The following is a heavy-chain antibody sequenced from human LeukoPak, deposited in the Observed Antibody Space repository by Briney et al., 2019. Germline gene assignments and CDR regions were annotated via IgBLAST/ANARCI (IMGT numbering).Heavy chain of an antibody. Sequence: SETLSLTCTVSGGSVSSGSYYWSWIRQPPGKGLEWIGYIYYSGSTNYNPSLKSRVTISVDTSKNQFSLKLSSVTAADPAVYYRARWSPSDILPGYSEPFDYWGQATLVTVCS. CDR2: IYYSGST. J-gene: IGHJ4*02. CDR3: ARWSPSDILPGYSEPFDY. CDR1: GGSVSSGSYY. V-gene: IGHV4-61*01. D-gene: IGHD3-9*01.